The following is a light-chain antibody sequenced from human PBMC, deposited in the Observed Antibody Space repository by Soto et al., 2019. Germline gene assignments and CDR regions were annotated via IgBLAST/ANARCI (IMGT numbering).Light chain of an antibody. V-gene: IGLV2-14*01. CDR2: MVS. J-gene: IGLJ1*01. Sequence: QSALAQPTSVSGALGQSIAISCTGTSSDVGGYDYVSWHQQHPGKAPKVLIPMVSNRPSGVSNRFSGSKSGNTASLTISGLQADDEADYSCSSYRSGGNFGFGSGTKVTVL. CDR1: SSDVGGYDY. CDR3: SSYRSGGNFG.